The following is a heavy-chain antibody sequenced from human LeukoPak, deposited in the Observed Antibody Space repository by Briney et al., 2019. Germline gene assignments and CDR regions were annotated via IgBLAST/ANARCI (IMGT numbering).Heavy chain of an antibody. D-gene: IGHD6-13*01. CDR3: ARGTRYSSSWFEIYYYYMDV. CDR1: GGSISSSNYY. CDR2: IYYTGST. V-gene: IGHV4-39*01. Sequence: SETLSLTCTVSGGSISSSNYYWGWIRQPPGKGLEWIGTIYYTGSTYYNPSLKSRVTMSVDTSKNQFSLNLSSVTAADTAVYYCARGTRYSSSWFEIYYYYMDVWGKGTTVTVSS. J-gene: IGHJ6*03.